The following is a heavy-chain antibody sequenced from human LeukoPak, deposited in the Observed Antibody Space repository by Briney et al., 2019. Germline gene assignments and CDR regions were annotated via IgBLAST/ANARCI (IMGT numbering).Heavy chain of an antibody. J-gene: IGHJ3*02. Sequence: GGSLRLSWAASGFTFRSYAMSWVGQAPGRGLEWVANINGDGDGKRYADSVKDRFTISRDNARSLVFLQIHSLRDEDTALYYCARDSSPDSATTYYDALDMWGQGTMVTVSS. CDR2: INGDGDGK. CDR3: ARDSSPDSATTYYDALDM. D-gene: IGHD1-1*01. CDR1: GFTFRSYA. V-gene: IGHV3-7*01.